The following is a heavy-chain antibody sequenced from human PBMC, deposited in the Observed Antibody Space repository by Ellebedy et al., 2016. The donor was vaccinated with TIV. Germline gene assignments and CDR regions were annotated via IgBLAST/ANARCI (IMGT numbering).Heavy chain of an antibody. CDR2: MYYSGPT. D-gene: IGHD1-1*01. CDR3: ARVLRAGRDGDFFDA. Sequence: MPSETLSLTCTVSGGSIIGINYYWGWIRQPPGKGLEWCANMYYSGPTFYNPSLTSQLTISMDTSKNQFSLNLSSVTAADTAVYYCARVLRAGRDGDFFDAWGQGTLVTVSS. V-gene: IGHV4-39*07. CDR1: GGSIIGINYY. J-gene: IGHJ4*02.